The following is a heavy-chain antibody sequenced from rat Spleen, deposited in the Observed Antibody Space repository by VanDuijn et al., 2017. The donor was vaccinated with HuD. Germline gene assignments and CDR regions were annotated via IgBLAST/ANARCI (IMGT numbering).Heavy chain of an antibody. D-gene: IGHD1-12*02. CDR3: TTGSYDVGSYYYAYVMDA. CDR2: ISGGGGNT. Sequence: EVQLVESGGGLVQPGRSLKLSCAASGFTFSNYYMAWVRQAPTKGLEWVAYISGGGGNTYYRDSVKGRFTISRDNGKSTLDMQMDSLRSEDKATYYCTTGSYDVGSYYYAYVMDAWGQGASVTVSS. CDR1: GFTFSNYY. J-gene: IGHJ4*01. V-gene: IGHV5-27*01.